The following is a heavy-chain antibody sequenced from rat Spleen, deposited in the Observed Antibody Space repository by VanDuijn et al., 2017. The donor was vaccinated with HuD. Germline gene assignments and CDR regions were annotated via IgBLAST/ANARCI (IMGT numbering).Heavy chain of an antibody. CDR1: GFTFSDYY. V-gene: IGHV5-29*01. CDR2: ISYDGSST. CDR3: ARRGY. J-gene: IGHJ2*01. Sequence: EVQLVESDGGLVQPGRSLKLYCAASGFTFSDYYMAWVRQAPTKGLEWVATISYDGSSTYYRDSVKGRFTISRDNAKSTLYLQMDSLRSEDTATYYCARRGYWGQGVMVTVSS.